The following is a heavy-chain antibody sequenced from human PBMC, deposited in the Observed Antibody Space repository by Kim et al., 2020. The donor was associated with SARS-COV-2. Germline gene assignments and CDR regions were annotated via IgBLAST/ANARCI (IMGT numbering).Heavy chain of an antibody. CDR1: GYTFTSYG. CDR2: ISAYNGNT. Sequence: ASVKVSCKASGYTFTSYGISWVRQAPGQGLEWMGWISAYNGNTNYAQNFQGRVTMTTDTSTSTAYMELRSLRSDDTAVYYCTRGGDVVVTARGWFDPWGQGTQVTVSS. J-gene: IGHJ5*02. D-gene: IGHD2-21*02. V-gene: IGHV1-18*01. CDR3: TRGGDVVVTARGWFDP.